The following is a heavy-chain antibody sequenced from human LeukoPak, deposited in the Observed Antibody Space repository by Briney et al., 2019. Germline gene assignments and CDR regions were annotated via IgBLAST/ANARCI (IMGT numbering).Heavy chain of an antibody. J-gene: IGHJ4*02. D-gene: IGHD3-22*01. CDR2: ISSDGSNK. CDR1: RFTFNTFG. V-gene: IGHV3-30*03. CDR3: RAATKYRDYYYDY. Sequence: PGRSLRLSCAASRFTFNTFGIHWVRQAPGKGLEWVAVISSDGSNKYYADSVKGRFTISRDNSKDTLYLQMSSLTIEDTAVYYCRAATKYRDYYYDYWGQGTLVTVSS.